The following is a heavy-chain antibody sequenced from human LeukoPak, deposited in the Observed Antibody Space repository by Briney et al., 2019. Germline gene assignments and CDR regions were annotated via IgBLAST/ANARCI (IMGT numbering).Heavy chain of an antibody. V-gene: IGHV1-69*05. CDR3: ARGYYYGSGSYYTNWFDP. CDR1: GGTFSSYA. Sequence: SVKVSCKASGGTFSSYAISWVRQAPGQGLEWMGGIIPIFGTANYAQKFQGSVTITTDESTSKAYMELSSLRSEDTAVYYCARGYYYGSGSYYTNWFDPWGQGTLVTVSS. CDR2: IIPIFGTA. D-gene: IGHD3-10*01. J-gene: IGHJ5*02.